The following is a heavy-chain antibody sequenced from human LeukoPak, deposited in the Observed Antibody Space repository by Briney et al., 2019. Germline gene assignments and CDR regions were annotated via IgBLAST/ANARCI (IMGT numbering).Heavy chain of an antibody. V-gene: IGHV1-46*01. Sequence: GASVKVSCKASGYTFTSYYMHWVRQAPGQGLEWMGIINPSGGSTSYAQKFQGRVTMTRDTSTSTVYMELSSLRSEDTAVYYCARGNRRCGDCRWGGAVDYWGQGTLVTVSS. CDR3: ARGNRRCGDCRWGGAVDY. D-gene: IGHD2-21*02. CDR2: INPSGGST. J-gene: IGHJ4*02. CDR1: GYTFTSYY.